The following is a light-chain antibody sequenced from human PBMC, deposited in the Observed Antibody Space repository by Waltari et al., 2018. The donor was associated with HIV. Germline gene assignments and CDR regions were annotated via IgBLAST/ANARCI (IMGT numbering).Light chain of an antibody. CDR2: GAS. V-gene: IGKV3-15*01. CDR1: QSVSSN. Sequence: DIVMTQSPAPLSVSPGERAALSCRASQSVSSNLAWYQQIPGQAPRLLIYGASTRATGIPARFSGSGSGTEFTLTISSLQSEDFAVYYCQQYNNWVTFGGGTKVEIK. CDR3: QQYNNWVT. J-gene: IGKJ4*01.